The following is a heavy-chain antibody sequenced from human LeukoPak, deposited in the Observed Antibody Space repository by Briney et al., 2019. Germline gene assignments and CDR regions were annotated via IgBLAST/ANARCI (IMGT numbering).Heavy chain of an antibody. CDR2: IIPIFGIA. V-gene: IGHV1-69*04. CDR1: GGTFSSYA. D-gene: IGHD4-23*01. CDR3: AREHGGNPDFDY. Sequence: SVKVSCKASGGTFSSYAISWVRWAPGQGLEWMGRIIPIFGIANYAQKFQGRVTITADKSTSTAYLQLSSLRAEDTAVYYCAREHGGNPDFDYWGQGTLVTVPS. J-gene: IGHJ4*02.